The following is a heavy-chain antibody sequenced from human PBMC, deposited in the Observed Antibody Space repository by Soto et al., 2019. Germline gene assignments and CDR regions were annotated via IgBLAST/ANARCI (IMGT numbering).Heavy chain of an antibody. CDR1: GGSISSGGYY. J-gene: IGHJ4*02. CDR2: IYYSGST. D-gene: IGHD7-27*01. Sequence: SETLSLTCTVSGGSISSGGYYWSWIRQHPGKGLEWIGYIYYSGSTYYNPSLKSRVTISVDTSKNQFSLKLSSVTAADTAVYYCARRISRQLGIFDYWGQGTLVTVSS. CDR3: ARRISRQLGIFDY. V-gene: IGHV4-31*03.